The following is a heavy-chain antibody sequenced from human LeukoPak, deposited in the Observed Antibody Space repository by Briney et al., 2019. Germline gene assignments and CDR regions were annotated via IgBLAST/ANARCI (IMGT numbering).Heavy chain of an antibody. CDR3: ARVKIIVGAYDY. J-gene: IGHJ4*02. Sequence: GESLKISCKVSGYSFNTHWIAWVRQMPGKGLEWMGIIYPDDSDTKYSPSFQGQVTISADKSTNTAHLRWSSLKASDSAIYYCARVKIIVGAYDYWGQGTLVTVSS. V-gene: IGHV5-51*01. CDR2: IYPDDSDT. D-gene: IGHD1-26*01. CDR1: GYSFNTHW.